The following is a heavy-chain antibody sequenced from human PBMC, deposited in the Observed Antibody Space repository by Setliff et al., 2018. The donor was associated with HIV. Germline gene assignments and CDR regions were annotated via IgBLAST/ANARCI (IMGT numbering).Heavy chain of an antibody. CDR2: IYPDDSDT. Sequence: GESLKISCKGSANSFSRHWIAWVRQMPGKGLEWMGIIYPDDSDTRYSPSFQGQVTISADKSISTAYLQWSSLKASDTAMYYYARAVEDYYDSSGLPTYYYYGMDVWGQGTTVTVSS. CDR1: ANSFSRHW. V-gene: IGHV5-51*01. J-gene: IGHJ6*02. CDR3: ARAVEDYYDSSGLPTYYYYGMDV. D-gene: IGHD3-22*01.